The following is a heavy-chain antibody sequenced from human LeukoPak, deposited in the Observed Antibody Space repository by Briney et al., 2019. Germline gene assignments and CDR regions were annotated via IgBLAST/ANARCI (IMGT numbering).Heavy chain of an antibody. D-gene: IGHD3-22*01. J-gene: IGHJ4*02. CDR1: GFNFRDYH. CDR2: ISGSGHKT. CDR3: ARDNYDSSGYPY. Sequence: GGSLRLSCAASGFNFRDYHMTWIRQAPGKGLEWVSYISGSGHKTYYADSVKGRFTISRDNAKNSLYLQMNSLRAEDRAVYYCARDNYDSSGYPYWGQGTLVTVSS. V-gene: IGHV3-11*04.